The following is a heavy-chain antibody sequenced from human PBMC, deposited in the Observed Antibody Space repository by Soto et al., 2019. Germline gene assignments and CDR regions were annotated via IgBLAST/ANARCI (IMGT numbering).Heavy chain of an antibody. D-gene: IGHD2-15*01. CDR1: GFSFSTYS. CDR3: PRGASSSENGMDV. J-gene: IGHJ6*02. CDR2: ISSSSCTI. Sequence: EVKLVESGGGLVQPGGSLRLSCAASGFSFSTYSMNWVRQAPGKGLEWVSYISSSSCTIYYVDSVKGRFTISRDNAKKPLYLQMNSLRAEHTAVYSLPRGASSSENGMDVWGQGTTVPVSS. V-gene: IGHV3-48*01.